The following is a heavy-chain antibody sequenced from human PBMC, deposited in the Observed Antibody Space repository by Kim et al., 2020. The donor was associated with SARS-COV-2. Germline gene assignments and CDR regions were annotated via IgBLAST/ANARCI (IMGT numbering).Heavy chain of an antibody. CDR1: GFTFSSYG. CDR3: AKAAKGWELLQVMDY. D-gene: IGHD1-26*01. CDR2: ISYDGSNK. J-gene: IGHJ4*02. V-gene: IGHV3-30*18. Sequence: GSLRLSCAASGFTFSSYGMHWVRQAPGKGLEWVAVISYDGSNKYYADSVKGRFTISRDNSKNTLYLQMNSLRAEDTAVYYCAKAAKGWELLQVMDYWGQGTLVTVSS.